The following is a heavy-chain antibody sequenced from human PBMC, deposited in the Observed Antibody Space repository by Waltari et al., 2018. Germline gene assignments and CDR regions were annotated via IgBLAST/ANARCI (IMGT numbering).Heavy chain of an antibody. CDR1: GYTFTNYA. CDR3: AREVVPAATIVVNWFDP. D-gene: IGHD2-2*01. Sequence: QVQLVQSGSELKKPGASVKVSCKASGYTFTNYAINWLRQAPGQGLELMGWINTNTGNPTYVQGFTERFVFSLDTSVSTAYLQINSLKADDTAVYYCAREVVPAATIVVNWFDPWGQGTLVTVSS. V-gene: IGHV7-4-1*02. J-gene: IGHJ5*02. CDR2: INTNTGNP.